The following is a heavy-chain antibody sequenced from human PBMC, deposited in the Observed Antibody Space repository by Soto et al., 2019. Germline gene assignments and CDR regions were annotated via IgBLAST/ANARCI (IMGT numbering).Heavy chain of an antibody. D-gene: IGHD6-6*01. V-gene: IGHV3-15*05. J-gene: IGHJ4*02. Sequence: KPGGSLRLSCAASGFSFTYAWMTWVRQAPGKGLEWVGRIKSKAGGETIDYADSVKGRFTISRDNAKNTLYLQMNSLRAEDTAVYYCARNLLDLYSSSPGIDYWGQGTLVTVS. CDR1: GFSFTYAW. CDR2: IKSKAGGETI. CDR3: ARNLLDLYSSSPGIDY.